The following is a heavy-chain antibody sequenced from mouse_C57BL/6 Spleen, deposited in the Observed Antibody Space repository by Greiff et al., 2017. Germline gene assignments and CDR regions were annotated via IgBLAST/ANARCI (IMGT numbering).Heavy chain of an antibody. Sequence: EVQLVESGGDLVKPGGSLKLSCAASGFTFSSYGMSWVRQTPDKRLEWVATISSGGSYTYYPDSVKGRFTISRDNAKNTLYLQMSSLKSEDTAMYYCARHGDGSRLFAYWGQGTLVTVSA. CDR2: ISSGGSYT. J-gene: IGHJ3*01. D-gene: IGHD1-1*01. CDR3: ARHGDGSRLFAY. V-gene: IGHV5-6*01. CDR1: GFTFSSYG.